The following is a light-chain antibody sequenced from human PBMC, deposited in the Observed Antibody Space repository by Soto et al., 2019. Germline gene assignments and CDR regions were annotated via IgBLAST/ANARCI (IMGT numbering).Light chain of an antibody. J-gene: IGKJ1*01. V-gene: IGKV3-20*01. CDR2: GTS. CDR1: QTISSVY. CDR3: QQYDSWT. Sequence: EIVLTQSPGTLSVSPGERATLSCRASQTISSVYLAWYQQKPGQAPSLLIYGTSSRATGIPDRFSGSGSGTDFTLTISRLEPEDSAIYYCQQYDSWTFGQGTKVEI.